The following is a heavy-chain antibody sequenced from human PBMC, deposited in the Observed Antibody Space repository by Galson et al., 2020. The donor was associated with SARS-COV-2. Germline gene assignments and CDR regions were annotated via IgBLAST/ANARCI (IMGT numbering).Heavy chain of an antibody. CDR2: IYHDGST. V-gene: IGHV4-38-2*01. J-gene: IGHJ6*03. D-gene: IGHD6-19*01. CDR3: ARHLAGGRTYYMDV. Sequence: SETLSLTCAVSGYSISSGYLWGWIRQPPGKGLEWIGSIYHDGSTSYSSSLKSRVIISVDTSRNQFSLKLSSVTAADTAVYYCARHLAGGRTYYMDVWGKGTTVTVSS. CDR1: GYSISSGYL.